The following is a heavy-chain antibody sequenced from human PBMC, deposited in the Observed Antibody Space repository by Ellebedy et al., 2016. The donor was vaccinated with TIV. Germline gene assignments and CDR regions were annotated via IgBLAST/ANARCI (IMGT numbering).Heavy chain of an antibody. CDR3: RPGHYSDA. Sequence: GESLKISCAASGFSLGNSFMSWIRQAPGKGLEWVSTLTADGRSTYFADSVKGRFTISRDNSKNTVYLQMNSLRSEDTAVYYCRPGHYSDAWGQGTLVTVSS. V-gene: IGHV3-23*01. CDR2: LTADGRST. CDR1: GFSLGNSF. J-gene: IGHJ4*02.